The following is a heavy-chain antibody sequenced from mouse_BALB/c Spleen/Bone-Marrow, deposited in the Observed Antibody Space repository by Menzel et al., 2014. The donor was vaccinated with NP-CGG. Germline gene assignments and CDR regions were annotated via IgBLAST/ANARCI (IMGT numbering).Heavy chain of an antibody. Sequence: QVQLKESGPELVKPGASVKMSCKASGYTFTSYYIHWVKQRPGQGLEWIGWIYPGDGSTKYNEKFKGETTLTADKSSSTAYMLLSSLTSEDSAIYFCARGELPYYFDYWGQGTTLTVSS. CDR1: GYTFTSYY. CDR2: IYPGDGST. CDR3: ARGELPYYFDY. J-gene: IGHJ2*01. V-gene: IGHV1S56*01.